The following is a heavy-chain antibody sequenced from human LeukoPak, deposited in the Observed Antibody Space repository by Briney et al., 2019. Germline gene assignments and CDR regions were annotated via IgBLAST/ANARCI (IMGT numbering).Heavy chain of an antibody. J-gene: IGHJ6*02. CDR2: ISSSSSYI. Sequence: GSLRLSCAASGFTFSSYAMNWARQAPGKGLEWVSSISSSSSYIYYADSVKGRFTISRDNAKNSLYLQMNSLRAEDTAVSYCARDHAIYDILTGYYKEDYYYYGMDVWGQGTTVTVSS. CDR1: GFTFSSYA. D-gene: IGHD3-9*01. V-gene: IGHV3-21*01. CDR3: ARDHAIYDILTGYYKEDYYYYGMDV.